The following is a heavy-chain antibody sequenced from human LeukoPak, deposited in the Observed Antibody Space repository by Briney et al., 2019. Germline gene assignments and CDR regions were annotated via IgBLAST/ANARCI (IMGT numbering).Heavy chain of an antibody. Sequence: ASVTVPCKASGYTFTSYYMHWVRQAPGQGLEWMGIINPSGGSTSYAQKFQGRVTMTRDTSTSTVYMELSSLRSEDTAVYYCASLFSSGPLGGPWGQGTLVTVSS. V-gene: IGHV1-46*01. CDR2: INPSGGST. J-gene: IGHJ5*02. D-gene: IGHD3-22*01. CDR3: ASLFSSGPLGGP. CDR1: GYTFTSYY.